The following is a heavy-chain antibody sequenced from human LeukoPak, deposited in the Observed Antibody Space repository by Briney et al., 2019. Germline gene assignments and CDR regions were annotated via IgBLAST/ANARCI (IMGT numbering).Heavy chain of an antibody. V-gene: IGHV3-66*01. Sequence: GGSLRLSCAASGFTVSKKYRTWVRQAPGKGLEWVSSLYSGGGTYYADSVKGRFTISRDNSKNTLNLQMNSLRTEDTAVYYCATEAGVDWGQGTLVTVSS. CDR1: GFTVSKKY. CDR3: ATEAGVD. CDR2: LYSGGGT. D-gene: IGHD6-13*01. J-gene: IGHJ4*02.